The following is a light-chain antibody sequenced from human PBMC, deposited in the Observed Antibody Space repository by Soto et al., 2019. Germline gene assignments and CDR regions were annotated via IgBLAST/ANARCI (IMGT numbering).Light chain of an antibody. CDR2: KAT. Sequence: DIQMTQSPSTLSASVGDGVTITCRASQSIGSGLAWYQQKPGKAPELLIYKATNLQGGVPSRFSGSGSGTDFSFTISSVQPVDSATYYRKLYNDLQYTFGQGTKLEI. CDR1: QSIGSG. J-gene: IGKJ2*01. CDR3: KLYNDLQYT. V-gene: IGKV1-5*03.